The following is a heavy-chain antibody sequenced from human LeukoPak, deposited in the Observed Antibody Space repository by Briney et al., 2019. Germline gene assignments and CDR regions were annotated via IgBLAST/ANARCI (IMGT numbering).Heavy chain of an antibody. CDR3: ARAIMDSSSWYGDY. J-gene: IGHJ4*02. CDR1: GFTFSSYA. Sequence: GGSLRLSCAASGFTFSSYAMHRVRQAPGKGLEWVAVISYDGSDKYYVDSVKGRFTISRDISKNTLYLQMNSLRAEDTAVYYCARAIMDSSSWYGDYWGQGSLVTVSS. V-gene: IGHV3-30-3*01. CDR2: ISYDGSDK. D-gene: IGHD6-13*01.